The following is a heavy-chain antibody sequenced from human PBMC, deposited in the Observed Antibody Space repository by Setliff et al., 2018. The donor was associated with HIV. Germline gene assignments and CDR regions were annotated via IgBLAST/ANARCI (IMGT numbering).Heavy chain of an antibody. CDR2: IYGDGRYS. J-gene: IGHJ6*03. CDR3: VKGAPDYDTNPFYYYFYMHV. D-gene: IGHD4-17*01. CDR1: GFTFDDYA. Sequence: GGSLRLSCAASGFTFDDYAMSWVRQAPGKGLELVSAIYGDGRYSYYADSVKGRFSISRDNSQSTLSLQMQSLRAEDTALYYCVKGAPDYDTNPFYYYFYMHVWGKGTTVTVS. V-gene: IGHV3-23*03.